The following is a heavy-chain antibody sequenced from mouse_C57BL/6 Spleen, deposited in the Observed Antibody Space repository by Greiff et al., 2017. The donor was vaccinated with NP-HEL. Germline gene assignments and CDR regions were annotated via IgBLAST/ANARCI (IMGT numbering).Heavy chain of an antibody. CDR3: ARKSNFYYFDD. CDR1: GYAFSSSW. J-gene: IGHJ2*01. V-gene: IGHV1-82*01. CDR2: IYPGDGDT. Sequence: QVQLKQSGPELVKPGASVKISCKASGYAFSSSWMNWVKQRPGKGLEWIGRIYPGDGDTNYNGKFKGKATLTADKSSSTAYMQLSSLTSEDSAVYYCARKSNFYYFDDWGQGTTLTVSS. D-gene: IGHD2-5*01.